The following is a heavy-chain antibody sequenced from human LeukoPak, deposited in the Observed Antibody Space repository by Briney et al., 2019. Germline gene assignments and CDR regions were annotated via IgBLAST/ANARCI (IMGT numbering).Heavy chain of an antibody. CDR2: ISIISSYI. D-gene: IGHD6-13*01. CDR3: AMSSSWDGYFDY. J-gene: IGHJ4*02. V-gene: IGHV3-21*01. CDR1: GFTFSSYS. Sequence: GGSLRLSCAASGFTFSSYSMNWVRQAPGKGLEWVSSISIISSYIYYAYSLKGRFPITRDNANNSLYLQMNSLRAEDTAVYYCAMSSSWDGYFDYWGQGTLVTVSS.